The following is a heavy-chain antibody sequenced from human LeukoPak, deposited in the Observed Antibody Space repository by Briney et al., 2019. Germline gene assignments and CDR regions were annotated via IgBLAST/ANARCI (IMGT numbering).Heavy chain of an antibody. CDR1: GYTFTGYY. CDR3: ARDSYTAAAGTCDY. V-gene: IGHV1-2*02. CDR2: INPNSGGT. J-gene: IGHJ4*02. D-gene: IGHD6-13*01. Sequence: ASVKVSCKASGYTFTGYYMHWVRQAPGQGLEWMGWINPNSGGTNYAQKFQGRVTMTRDTSISTAYMELSRLRSDDTAGYYCARDSYTAAAGTCDYWGQGTLVTVSS.